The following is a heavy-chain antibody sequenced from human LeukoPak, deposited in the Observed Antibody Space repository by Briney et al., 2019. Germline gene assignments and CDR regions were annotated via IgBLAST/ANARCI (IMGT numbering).Heavy chain of an antibody. D-gene: IGHD1-26*01. CDR3: ARGGELLGAFDI. CDR1: GYTFTSYD. Sequence: ASVRVSCKASGYTFTSYDINWVRQATGQGLEWMGWMNPNSGHTGYAQKFQGRVTMTRNTSISTAYMELSSLRSEDTAVYYCARGGELLGAFDIWGQGTMVTVSS. V-gene: IGHV1-8*01. CDR2: MNPNSGHT. J-gene: IGHJ3*02.